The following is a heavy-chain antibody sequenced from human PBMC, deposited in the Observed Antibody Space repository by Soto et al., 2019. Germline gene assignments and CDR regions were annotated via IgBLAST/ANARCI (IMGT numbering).Heavy chain of an antibody. CDR1: GFTFSSYS. CDR2: ISSSSSYM. J-gene: IGHJ5*02. Sequence: GSLRLSCAASGFTFSSYSMNWVRQAPGKGLEWVSSISSSSSYMYYADSVKGRFTISRDNAKNSLYLHMNSLRAEDTAVYYCARDLSGSSSSIGNWFDPWGQGTLVTVSS. V-gene: IGHV3-21*01. D-gene: IGHD6-6*01. CDR3: ARDLSGSSSSIGNWFDP.